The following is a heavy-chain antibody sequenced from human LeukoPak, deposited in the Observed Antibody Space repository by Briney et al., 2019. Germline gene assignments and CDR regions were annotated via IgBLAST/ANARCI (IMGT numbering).Heavy chain of an antibody. Sequence: SETLSLTCTVSGGSISSYYWSWIRQLPGKGLEWIGYIYYSGSTNYNPSLESRVTISVDTSKNQFSLKLSSVTAADTAVYYCARDHGSGSWYGDAFDIWGQGTMVTVSS. CDR1: GGSISSYY. CDR3: ARDHGSGSWYGDAFDI. CDR2: IYYSGST. V-gene: IGHV4-59*01. D-gene: IGHD6-13*01. J-gene: IGHJ3*02.